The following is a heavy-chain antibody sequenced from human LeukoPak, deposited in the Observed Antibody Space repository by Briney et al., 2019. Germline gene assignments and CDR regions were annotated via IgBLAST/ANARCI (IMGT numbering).Heavy chain of an antibody. Sequence: SETLSLTCSVSGGSISNYYWSWIRQSPGKGPEWIGYIYNSGSTNYNPSLKSRVTMSVDTSKNQFYLQLSSVTAADTAVYYCARDCVGGSCFDYWGQGTLVTVSS. CDR3: ARDCVGGSCFDY. J-gene: IGHJ4*02. D-gene: IGHD2-15*01. V-gene: IGHV4-4*08. CDR2: IYNSGST. CDR1: GGSISNYY.